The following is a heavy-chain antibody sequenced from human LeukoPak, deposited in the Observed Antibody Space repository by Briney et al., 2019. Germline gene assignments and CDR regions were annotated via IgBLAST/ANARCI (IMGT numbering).Heavy chain of an antibody. CDR2: ISGSVDNT. V-gene: IGHV3-23*01. Sequence: GGSLRLSCAASGFTFRSYAMTCVRQAPGKGLEWVSLISGSVDNTFYADSVKGRFTISRDNSKNTLYLQMTSLRAEDTSVYYCAKNEGALDYWGQGHPVTVSS. CDR1: GFTFRSYA. J-gene: IGHJ4*02. CDR3: AKNEGALDY.